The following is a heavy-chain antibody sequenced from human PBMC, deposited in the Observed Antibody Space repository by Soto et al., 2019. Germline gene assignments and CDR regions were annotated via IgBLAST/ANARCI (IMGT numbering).Heavy chain of an antibody. D-gene: IGHD6-13*01. CDR3: ARDRGIEQQLVRVNNCWFDP. V-gene: IGHV1-69*13. CDR2: IIPIFGTA. CDR1: GGTFSSYA. Sequence: GASVKVSCKASGGTFSSYAISWVRQAPGQGLEWMGGIIPIFGTANYAQKFQGRVTITADESTSTAYMELSSLRSEDTAVYYCARDRGIEQQLVRVNNCWFDPWGQGTLVTVSS. J-gene: IGHJ5*02.